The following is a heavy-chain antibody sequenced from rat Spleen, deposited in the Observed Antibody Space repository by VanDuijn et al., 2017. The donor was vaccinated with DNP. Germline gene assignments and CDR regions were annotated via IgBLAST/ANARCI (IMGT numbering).Heavy chain of an antibody. Sequence: EVQLQESGPGLVKPSQSLSLTCSVTGFSITGNYWGWIRKFPGNKMEWMGYISYSGTTAYNPSLRSRISITRDTSKNQFFLQLNSVTTEDTATYYCARGLNYGGYIYSWYFDFWGPGTMVTVSS. CDR3: ARGLNYGGYIYSWYFDF. CDR2: ISYSGTT. J-gene: IGHJ1*01. V-gene: IGHV3-1*01. CDR1: GFSITGNY. D-gene: IGHD1-11*01.